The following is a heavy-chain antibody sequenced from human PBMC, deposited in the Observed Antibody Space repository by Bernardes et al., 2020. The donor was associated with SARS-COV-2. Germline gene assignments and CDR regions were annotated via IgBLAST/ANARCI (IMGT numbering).Heavy chain of an antibody. CDR2: ITGSGGKT. D-gene: IGHD4-17*01. J-gene: IGHJ4*02. CDR3: AKTYGDYYYFDY. V-gene: IGHV3-23*01. Sequence: GGSLILSCAASGFTFRNSALSWVRQAPGPGLEWVSSITGSGGKTYYADSVRGRFTISRDNSKNTLYLEMNSLGAEDTAVYYCAKTYGDYYYFDYWGQGTMVTVSS. CDR1: GFTFRNSA.